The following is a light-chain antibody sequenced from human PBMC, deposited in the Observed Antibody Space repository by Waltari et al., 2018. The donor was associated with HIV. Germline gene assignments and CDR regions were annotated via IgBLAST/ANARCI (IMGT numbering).Light chain of an antibody. Sequence: QSALTQPASVSGSPGQSITISCTGTSSDVGSYNLVSWYQQHPGKAPKLMIYEGSKRASGVSNRFSGSKSGNTASLTISGLQAYDEADYYCCSYAGSSTPVVFGGGTKLTVL. J-gene: IGLJ2*01. CDR2: EGS. CDR1: SSDVGSYNL. CDR3: CSYAGSSTPVV. V-gene: IGLV2-23*01.